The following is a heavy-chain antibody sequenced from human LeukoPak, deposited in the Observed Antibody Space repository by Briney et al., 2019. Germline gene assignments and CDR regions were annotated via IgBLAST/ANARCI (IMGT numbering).Heavy chain of an antibody. J-gene: IGHJ6*03. D-gene: IGHD3-3*01. V-gene: IGHV1-8*03. Sequence: VASVKVSCKASGYTFTSYDINWVRQATGQGLEWMGWMNPNSGNTGYAQKFQGRVTITRNTSISTAYMELSSLRSEDTAVYYCARGSTDFWSGYGYYYMDVWGKGTTVTVSS. CDR3: ARGSTDFWSGYGYYYMDV. CDR1: GYTFTSYD. CDR2: MNPNSGNT.